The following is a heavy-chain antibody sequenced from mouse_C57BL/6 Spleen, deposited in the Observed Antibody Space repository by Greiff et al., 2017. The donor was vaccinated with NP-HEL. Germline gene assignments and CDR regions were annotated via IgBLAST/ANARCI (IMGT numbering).Heavy chain of an antibody. CDR3: ASPGYYSNLYYAMDY. CDR2: ISYDGSN. D-gene: IGHD2-5*01. V-gene: IGHV3-6*01. J-gene: IGHJ4*01. CDR1: GYSITSGYY. Sequence: DVKLVESGPGLVKPSQSLSLTCSVTGYSITSGYYWNWIRQFPGNKLEWMGYISYDGSNNYNPSLKNRISITRDTSKNQFFLKLNSVTTEDTATYYCASPGYYSNLYYAMDYWGQGTSVTVSS.